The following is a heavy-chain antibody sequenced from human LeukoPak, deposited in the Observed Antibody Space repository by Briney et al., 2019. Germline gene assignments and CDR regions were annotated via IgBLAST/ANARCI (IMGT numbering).Heavy chain of an antibody. CDR2: ISASGRR. CDR1: GASISSDSYY. V-gene: IGHV4-61*02. D-gene: IGHD3-10*01. CDR3: ARGAGSGSSYRVYNWFDP. Sequence: SETLSLTCTVSGASISSDSYYWSWIRQPAGKGLEWIGRISASGRRNYNPSLQSRVIISVDTSKNQFSLKLTSVTAADTAVYYCARGAGSGSSYRVYNWFDPWGQGTLVTVSS. J-gene: IGHJ5*02.